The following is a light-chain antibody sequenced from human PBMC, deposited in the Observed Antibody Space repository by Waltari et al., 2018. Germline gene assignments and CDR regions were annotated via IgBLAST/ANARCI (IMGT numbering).Light chain of an antibody. CDR3: QSYDNSLSQV. Sequence: QSVLTQPPSVSGAPGQRVLLSCPGTSSTPGPGYDVHWYQHLPGRPPRLLLYATNNRPSGVPDRFSGSRSGPSASLAISGLQAEDEGDYYCQSYDNSLSQVFGGGTRLTVL. CDR1: SSTPGPGYD. J-gene: IGLJ2*01. CDR2: ATN. V-gene: IGLV1-40*01.